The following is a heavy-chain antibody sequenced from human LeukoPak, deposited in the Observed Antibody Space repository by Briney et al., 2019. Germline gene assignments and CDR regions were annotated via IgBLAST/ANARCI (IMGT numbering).Heavy chain of an antibody. J-gene: IGHJ4*02. D-gene: IGHD3-22*01. Sequence: SETLSLTCTGSGGSIRSSSYYWGWIRQPPGKGLEWIGSIYYSGSTYYNPSLKSRVTISVDTSKNQSSLKLSSVTAADTAVYYSSRSAYYYDSSGYCFDYWGQGTLVTVSS. CDR3: SRSAYYYDSSGYCFDY. CDR1: GGSIRSSSYY. CDR2: IYYSGST. V-gene: IGHV4-39*01.